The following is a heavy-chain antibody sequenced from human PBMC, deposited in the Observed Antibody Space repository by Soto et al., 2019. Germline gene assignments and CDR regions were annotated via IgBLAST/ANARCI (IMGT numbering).Heavy chain of an antibody. CDR1: GGSISSSNW. CDR3: ARRLSSSWTREFDY. J-gene: IGHJ4*02. D-gene: IGHD6-13*01. Sequence: QVQLQESGPGLVKPSGTLSLTCAVSGGSISSSNWWSWVRQPPGKGLEWIGEIYHSGSTNYNPSLKSRVNISVEKSKKQFSLKLSSVTAADTAVYYCARRLSSSWTREFDYWGQGTLVTVSS. CDR2: IYHSGST. V-gene: IGHV4-4*02.